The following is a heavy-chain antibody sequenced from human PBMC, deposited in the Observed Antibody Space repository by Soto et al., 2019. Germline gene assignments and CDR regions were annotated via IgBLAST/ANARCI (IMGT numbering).Heavy chain of an antibody. J-gene: IGHJ4*02. CDR2: IYYSGST. Sequence: QLQLQESGPGLVKPSETLSLTCTVSGGSISSSSYYWVWIRQPPGKGLEWIGSIYYSGSTYYNSSLKSRVTVSPATPKNQLSLKLSAVTAADPAVYYCARGAVTGTNKYYFDYWGQGTLVTVSS. CDR3: ARGAVTGTNKYYFDY. V-gene: IGHV4-39*01. D-gene: IGHD1-20*01. CDR1: GGSISSSSYY.